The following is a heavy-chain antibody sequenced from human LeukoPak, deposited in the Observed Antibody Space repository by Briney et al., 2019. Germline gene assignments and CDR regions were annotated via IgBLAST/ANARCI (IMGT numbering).Heavy chain of an antibody. D-gene: IGHD2-2*01. CDR3: ARDLGYCSSTSCYGFDY. J-gene: IGHJ4*02. CDR1: GYTFTSYG. Sequence: SVKVSCKASGYTFTSYGISWVRQAPGQGLEWMGWISAYNGNTNYAQKLQGRVTMTTDTSTSTAYMELRSLRSDDTAVYYCARDLGYCSSTSCYGFDYWGQGTLVTVSS. CDR2: ISAYNGNT. V-gene: IGHV1-18*01.